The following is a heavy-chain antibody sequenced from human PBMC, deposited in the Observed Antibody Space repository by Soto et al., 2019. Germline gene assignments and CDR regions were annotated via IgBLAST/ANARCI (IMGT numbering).Heavy chain of an antibody. Sequence: QVELVQSGAEVRKPGASVKVSCKASRNSFIDYYIHWVRQAPGQGLEWMGWIKSNSGGTKYAQRFQGRVNMTRDTSISTIYMELSRLKSDDTAVYYCAREDYNWNDYYYYGMDVWGQGTTVIVSS. CDR2: IKSNSGGT. J-gene: IGHJ6*02. CDR3: AREDYNWNDYYYYGMDV. D-gene: IGHD1-1*01. CDR1: RNSFIDYY. V-gene: IGHV1-2*02.